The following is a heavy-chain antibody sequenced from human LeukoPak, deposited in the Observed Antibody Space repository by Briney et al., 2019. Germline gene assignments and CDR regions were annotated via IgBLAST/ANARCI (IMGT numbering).Heavy chain of an antibody. V-gene: IGHV3-7*01. Sequence: GGSLRLSCAASGFTFSSYWMSWVRQAPGKGLEWVANIKQDGSEKYYVDSVKGRFTISRDNAKNSLYLQMNSLGAEDTAVYYCAAGSSGYYYYYYYMDVWGKGTTVTVSS. CDR1: GFTFSSYW. J-gene: IGHJ6*03. CDR2: IKQDGSEK. CDR3: AAGSSGYYYYYYYMDV. D-gene: IGHD3-22*01.